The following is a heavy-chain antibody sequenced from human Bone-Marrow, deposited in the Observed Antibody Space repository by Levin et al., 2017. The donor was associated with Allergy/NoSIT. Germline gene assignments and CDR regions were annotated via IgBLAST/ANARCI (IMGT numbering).Heavy chain of an antibody. V-gene: IGHV3-53*01. J-gene: IGHJ4*02. CDR3: SRKTDSSPPGDY. D-gene: IGHD6-13*01. Sequence: GGSLRLSCIVSEFTVSNNYMSWVRQAPGKGLEWVSTIYSSGVTNYADSVKGRFINSRDKSKNTLYLQMNRLRDEDTAVYYCSRKTDSSPPGDYWGQGTLVTVSS. CDR1: EFTVSNNY. CDR2: IYSSGVT.